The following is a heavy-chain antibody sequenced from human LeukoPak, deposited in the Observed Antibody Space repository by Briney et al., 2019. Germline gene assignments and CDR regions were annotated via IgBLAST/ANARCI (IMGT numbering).Heavy chain of an antibody. J-gene: IGHJ4*02. D-gene: IGHD3-3*01. V-gene: IGHV4-59*01. CDR2: IYYSGST. Sequence: SETLSLTCTVSGGSISSYYWSWIRQPPGKGLEWIGYIYYSGSTNYNPSLKSRVTISVDTSKNQFSLKLSSVTAADTAVYYCARAPDYDFWSGHGYYFDYWGQGTLVTVSS. CDR3: ARAPDYDFWSGHGYYFDY. CDR1: GGSISSYY.